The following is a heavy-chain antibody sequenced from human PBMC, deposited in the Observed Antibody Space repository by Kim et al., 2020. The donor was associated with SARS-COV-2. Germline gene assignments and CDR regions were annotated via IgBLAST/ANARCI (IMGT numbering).Heavy chain of an antibody. D-gene: IGHD3-10*01. CDR3: VRPYGSGTYYAGWFDP. J-gene: IGHJ5*02. CDR1: GGSINSTYY. Sequence: SETLSLTCTVSGGSINSTYYWGWIRQPPGKWLEWIGSIYFSGTTTYYNLSLKSRVTISVDTSRNQFSLRLSSVTAADTAVYYCVRPYGSGTYYAGWFDPWGQGILVTVSS. V-gene: IGHV4-39*01. CDR2: IYFSGTT.